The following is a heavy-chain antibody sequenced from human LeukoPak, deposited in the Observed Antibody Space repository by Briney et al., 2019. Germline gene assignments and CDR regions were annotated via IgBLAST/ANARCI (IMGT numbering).Heavy chain of an antibody. D-gene: IGHD6-13*01. Sequence: GGSLRLSCAATGFTFSRYDMHWVRQAAGKGLEWVSAIGTIDDTYYAGSVKGRFTISRENAKNSLYLQMNSLGAGDSAVYYCTTVLSSNRYNLCDYWGQGTLVTVSS. J-gene: IGHJ4*02. CDR1: GFTFSRYD. CDR3: TTVLSSNRYNLCDY. V-gene: IGHV3-13*04. CDR2: IGTIDDT.